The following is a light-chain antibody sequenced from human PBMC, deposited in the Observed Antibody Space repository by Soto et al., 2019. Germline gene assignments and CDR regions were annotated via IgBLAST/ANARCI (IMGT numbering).Light chain of an antibody. CDR3: KQYYSYPHP. Sequence: ASRMTQSPSSLSSSTGDRVTITCRASQGISSYLAWYQQKPGKAPKLLIYAASTLQSGVPSRFSGSGYGTDFTLTISCLQSEDFTPYYCKQYYSYPHPSGQVT. J-gene: IGKJ1*01. CDR2: AAS. CDR1: QGISSY. V-gene: IGKV1-8*01.